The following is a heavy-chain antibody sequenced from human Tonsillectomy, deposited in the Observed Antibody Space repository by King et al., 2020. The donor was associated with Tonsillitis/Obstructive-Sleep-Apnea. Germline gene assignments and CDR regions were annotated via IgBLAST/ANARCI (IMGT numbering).Heavy chain of an antibody. CDR3: ARGGYCSSTSCCLFDP. Sequence: VQLVESGGGLVQPGGSLRLSCAASGFTFSRYWMSWVRQAPGKGLEWVANIKQDGSEKYYVDSVKGRFTISRDNAKNSLYLQMNSLRDEDTAVYYCARGGYCSSTSCCLFDPWGQGTLVTVSS. J-gene: IGHJ5*02. V-gene: IGHV3-7*01. CDR1: GFTFSRYW. D-gene: IGHD2-2*03. CDR2: IKQDGSEK.